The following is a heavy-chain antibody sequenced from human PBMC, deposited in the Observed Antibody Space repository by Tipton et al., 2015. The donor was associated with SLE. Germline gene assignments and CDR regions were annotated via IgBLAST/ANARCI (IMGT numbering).Heavy chain of an antibody. V-gene: IGHV4-59*12. D-gene: IGHD3-22*01. CDR1: GGSINYYY. J-gene: IGHJ4*02. CDR2: IYRGGGA. Sequence: TLSLTCTVSGGSINYYYWIWIRQSPGKGLEWIGYIYRGGGATYNPTLKSRVTMSIDVSKNRFSLNLSSVTAADTAVYYCARDEYRYDTTGYHLLGHFDFWGQGTLVTVSS. CDR3: ARDEYRYDTTGYHLLGHFDF.